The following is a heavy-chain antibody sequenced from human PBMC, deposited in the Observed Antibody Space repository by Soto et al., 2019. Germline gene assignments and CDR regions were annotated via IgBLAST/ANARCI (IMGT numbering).Heavy chain of an antibody. Sequence: AASVKVSCKASGYTFTSYGISWVRQAPGQGLEWMGWISAYNGNTNYAQKLQGRVTMTTDTSTSTAYMELRSLRSDDTAVYYCARGYCSGGSCPYYYYMDVWGKGTTVTVSS. V-gene: IGHV1-18*01. CDR3: ARGYCSGGSCPYYYYMDV. D-gene: IGHD2-15*01. CDR2: ISAYNGNT. CDR1: GYTFTSYG. J-gene: IGHJ6*03.